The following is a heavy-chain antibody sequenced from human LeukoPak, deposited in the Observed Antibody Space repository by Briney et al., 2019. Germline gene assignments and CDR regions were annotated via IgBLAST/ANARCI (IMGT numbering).Heavy chain of an antibody. Sequence: GGSLGLSCAASGFIFSDYYMSWIRQAPGKGLEWVSYISSSSSYTNYADSVKGRFTISRDNARNSLYPQINSLRAEDTAVYYCARDRAHGDYSDFSHFDYWGQGTLVTVSS. CDR1: GFIFSDYY. CDR3: ARDRAHGDYSDFSHFDY. J-gene: IGHJ4*02. D-gene: IGHD4-11*01. CDR2: ISSSSSYT. V-gene: IGHV3-11*05.